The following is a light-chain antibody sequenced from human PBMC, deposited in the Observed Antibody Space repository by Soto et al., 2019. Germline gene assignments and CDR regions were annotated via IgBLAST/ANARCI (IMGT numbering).Light chain of an antibody. Sequence: QSVLTQPPSASGSPGQSVTISCTGTSSDVGAYNYVSWYQQHPGKAPKLMIYDVSKRPSGVPYRFSGSKSGNAASLTVSGLQGEDEADYHSSSYAGSRWVFGGVTKLTVL. CDR3: SSYAGSRWV. CDR2: DVS. CDR1: SSDVGAYNY. J-gene: IGLJ3*02. V-gene: IGLV2-8*01.